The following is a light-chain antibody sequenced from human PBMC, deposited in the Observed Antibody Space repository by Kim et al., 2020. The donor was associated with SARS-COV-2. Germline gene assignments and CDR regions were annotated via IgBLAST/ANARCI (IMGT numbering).Light chain of an antibody. CDR3: QQLNSYPFT. CDR2: AAS. V-gene: IGKV1-9*01. J-gene: IGKJ3*01. CDR1: QGISYY. Sequence: DIQLTQSPSFLSASVGDRVTLTCRASQGISYYLAWYQQNPGKAPKLLIYAASTLQSGVPSRFSGSGSGTEFTLTISSLQPEDFATYHCQQLNSYPFTFGPGTKVDIK.